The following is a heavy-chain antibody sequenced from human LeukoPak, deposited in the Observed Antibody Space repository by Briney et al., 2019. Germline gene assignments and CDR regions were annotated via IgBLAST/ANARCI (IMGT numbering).Heavy chain of an antibody. J-gene: IGHJ3*02. CDR1: GGSFSGYY. V-gene: IGHV4-34*01. CDR3: ARSSAGYYDRRADAFDI. CDR2: INHSGST. Sequence: PSETLSLTCAVYGGSFSGYYWSWIRQPPGKGLEWIGEINHSGSTNYNPSLKSRVTISVDTSKNQFSLKLSSVTAADTAVYYCARSSAGYYDRRADAFDIWGQGTMVTVSS. D-gene: IGHD3-22*01.